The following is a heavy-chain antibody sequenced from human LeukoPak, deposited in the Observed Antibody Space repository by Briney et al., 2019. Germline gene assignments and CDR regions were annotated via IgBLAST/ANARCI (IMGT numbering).Heavy chain of an antibody. D-gene: IGHD3-9*01. CDR3: ARVGDDYDIPFDY. CDR1: GFTFSSYW. J-gene: IGHJ4*02. Sequence: GGSLRLSCVASGFTFSSYWMSWVRQAPGKGLEWVANIKQDGSEKYYVDSVKGRFTISRDNAKNSLYLQMNSLRAEDTAVYYCARVGDDYDIPFDYWGQGTLVTVSS. V-gene: IGHV3-7*01. CDR2: IKQDGSEK.